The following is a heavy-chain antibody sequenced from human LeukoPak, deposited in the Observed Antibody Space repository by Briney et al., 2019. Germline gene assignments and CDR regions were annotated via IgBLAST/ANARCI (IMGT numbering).Heavy chain of an antibody. CDR3: ARGLSGYSSSLGY. D-gene: IGHD6-19*01. Sequence: PGGSLRFSCAASGFTFSSYSMNWVRQAPGKGLEWVSSISSSSSYIYYADSVKGRFTISRDNAKNTLYLQMNSLRAEDTAVYYCARGLSGYSSSLGYWGQGTLVTVSS. CDR1: GFTFSSYS. V-gene: IGHV3-21*01. J-gene: IGHJ4*02. CDR2: ISSSSSYI.